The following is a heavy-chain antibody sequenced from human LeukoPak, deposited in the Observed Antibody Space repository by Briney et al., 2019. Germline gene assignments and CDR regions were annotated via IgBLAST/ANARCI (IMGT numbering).Heavy chain of an antibody. CDR1: GFTFSSYA. D-gene: IGHD6-19*01. CDR3: AKGGRLEWLVPFDY. CDR2: ISDSGGST. V-gene: IGHV3-23*01. J-gene: IGHJ4*02. Sequence: GGSLRLSCAASGFTFSSYAMSWLREAPGKGLEWVSAISDSGGSTYYADSVKGRFTISRDNSKNTLYLQMNSLRAEDTAVYYCAKGGRLEWLVPFDYWGQGTLVTVSS.